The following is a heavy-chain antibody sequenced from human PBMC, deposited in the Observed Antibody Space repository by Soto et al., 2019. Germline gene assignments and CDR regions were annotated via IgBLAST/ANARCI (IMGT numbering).Heavy chain of an antibody. CDR1: GFTFSSYA. V-gene: IGHV3-30-3*01. J-gene: IGHJ6*02. Sequence: QVQLVESGGGVVQPGRSLRLSCAASGFTFSSYAMHWVRQAPGKGLEWVAVISYDGSNKYYADSVKGRFTISRDNSKNTLYLQMNSLRAEDTAVYYCARDPNPLETANPSGVDVGGQGTTVTSP. D-gene: IGHD5-18*01. CDR2: ISYDGSNK. CDR3: ARDPNPLETANPSGVDV.